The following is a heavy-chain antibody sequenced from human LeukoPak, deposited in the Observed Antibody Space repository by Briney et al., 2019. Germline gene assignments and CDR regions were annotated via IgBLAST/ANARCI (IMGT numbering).Heavy chain of an antibody. D-gene: IGHD6-13*01. CDR3: ARDLSQQLGHYYYYYMDV. Sequence: GGSLRLSCAASGFTFSSYGMHWVRQAPGKGLEWVSSIRSSSSYIYYADSVKGRFTISRDNAKNSLYLQMNSLRAEDTAVYYCARDLSQQLGHYYYYYMDVWGKGTTVTVSS. CDR2: IRSSSSYI. CDR1: GFTFSSYG. V-gene: IGHV3-21*01. J-gene: IGHJ6*03.